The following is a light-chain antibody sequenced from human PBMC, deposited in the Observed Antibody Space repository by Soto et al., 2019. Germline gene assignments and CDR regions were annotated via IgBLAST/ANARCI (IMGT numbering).Light chain of an antibody. CDR2: AAS. J-gene: IGKJ5*01. CDR3: QQRSNWPT. V-gene: IGKV3-11*01. Sequence: EIVFTQSPATLSLSPGERATLSCRASQSMSNYLAWYQQKPSQAPSLLICAASIRATGIPARFSGSGSGTDFTLTISSLEPEDFAVYFCQQRSNWPTFGQGTRLEIK. CDR1: QSMSNY.